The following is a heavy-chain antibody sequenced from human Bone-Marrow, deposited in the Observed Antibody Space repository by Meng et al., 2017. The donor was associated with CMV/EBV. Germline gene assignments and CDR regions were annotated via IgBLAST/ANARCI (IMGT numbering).Heavy chain of an antibody. V-gene: IGHV1-18*01. CDR1: GYTFTSYG. CDR2: ISAYNGNT. J-gene: IGHJ4*02. Sequence: ASVKVSCKASGYTFTSYGISWVRQAPGQGLEWMGWISAYNGNTNYAQKLQGRVTMTTDTSTSTAYMELRSLRSDDTAVYYCARDRGPAKHKPRPLAYWGPGKLVHGAS. CDR3: ARDRGPAKHKPRPLAY. D-gene: IGHD2-2*01.